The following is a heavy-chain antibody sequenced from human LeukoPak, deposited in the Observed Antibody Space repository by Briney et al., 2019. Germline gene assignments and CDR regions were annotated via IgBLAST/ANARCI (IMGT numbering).Heavy chain of an antibody. CDR1: GFSLSRYW. V-gene: IGHV3-7*01. CDR2: MKQDGSEK. CDR3: ARDPISITMVRGVNFDY. J-gene: IGHJ4*02. Sequence: PGGSLRLSCAASGFSLSRYWMSWVRQAPGKGLEWVANMKQDGSEKKYVDSVKGRFTISRDNTKNSLYLQTNSLRAEDTAVYYCARDPISITMVRGVNFDYWGQGTLVTVSS. D-gene: IGHD3-10*01.